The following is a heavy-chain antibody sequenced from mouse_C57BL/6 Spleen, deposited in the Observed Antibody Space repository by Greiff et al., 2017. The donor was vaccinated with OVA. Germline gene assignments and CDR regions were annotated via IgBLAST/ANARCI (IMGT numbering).Heavy chain of an antibody. J-gene: IGHJ4*01. Sequence: EVKLQESGAELVKPGASVKLSCTASGFNIKDYYMHWVKQRTEQGLEWIGRIDPEDGETKYAPKFQGKATITADTSSNTAYLQLSSLTSEDTAVYYCAREGAQATFYYAMDYWGQGTSVTVSS. CDR3: AREGAQATFYYAMDY. CDR2: IDPEDGET. V-gene: IGHV14-2*01. CDR1: GFNIKDYY. D-gene: IGHD3-2*02.